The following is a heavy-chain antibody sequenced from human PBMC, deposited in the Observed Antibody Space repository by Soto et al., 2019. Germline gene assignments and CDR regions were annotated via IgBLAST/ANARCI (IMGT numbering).Heavy chain of an antibody. CDR1: GYIFTNHY. CDR3: ARADYYDSSGSYYDC. J-gene: IGHJ4*02. CDR2: INPSGGST. Sequence: QVQLVQSGAEVKKPGASVKVSCKASGYIFTNHYIHWVRQAPGQGLEWMGIINPSGGSTNYLQKFQGRITMTRDTSTSIVYMELSSLRSEDTAVYFCARADYYDSSGSYYDCWGQGSLVTVSS. D-gene: IGHD3-22*01. V-gene: IGHV1-46*01.